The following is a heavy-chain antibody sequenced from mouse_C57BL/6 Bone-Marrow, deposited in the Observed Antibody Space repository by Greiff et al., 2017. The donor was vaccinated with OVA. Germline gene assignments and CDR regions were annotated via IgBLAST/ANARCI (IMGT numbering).Heavy chain of an antibody. CDR2: IYPGDGDT. J-gene: IGHJ2*01. Sequence: VQLVESGPELVKPGASVKISCKASGYAFSSSWMNWVKQRPGKGLEWIGRIYPGDGDTNYNGKFKGKATLTADKSSSTAYMQLSSLTSEDSAVYFCARQLRSRFDYWGQGTTLTVSS. D-gene: IGHD3-2*02. CDR1: GYAFSSSW. V-gene: IGHV1-82*01. CDR3: ARQLRSRFDY.